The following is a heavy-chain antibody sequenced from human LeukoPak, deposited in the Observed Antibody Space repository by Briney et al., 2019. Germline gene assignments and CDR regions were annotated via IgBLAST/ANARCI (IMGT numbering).Heavy chain of an antibody. D-gene: IGHD1-20*01. CDR3: ARRRYNWNAIDY. CDR2: ISSSSSYI. CDR1: GFTFSSYS. Sequence: GGSLRLSCAASGFTFSSYSMNWVRQAPGKGLEWVSSISSSSSYIYYADSVKGRFTISRDNAKNSLYLQMNSLRAEDTAVYYCARRRYNWNAIDYWGQGTLVTVSS. J-gene: IGHJ4*02. V-gene: IGHV3-21*01.